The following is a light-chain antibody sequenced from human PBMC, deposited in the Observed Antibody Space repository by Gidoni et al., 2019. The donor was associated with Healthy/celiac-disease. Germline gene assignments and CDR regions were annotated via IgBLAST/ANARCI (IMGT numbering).Light chain of an antibody. J-gene: IGLJ2*01. CDR2: QDN. CDR1: KLGDKF. V-gene: IGLV3-1*01. Sequence: SYELTQTPSVSVSPGQTASITCSGDKLGDKFAFWYQQKPGQSPVLVIYQDNKRPSGIPERFSGSNSGNTATLTISGTQAMDEADYYCQTWDNSTAVFGGGTKLTVL. CDR3: QTWDNSTAV.